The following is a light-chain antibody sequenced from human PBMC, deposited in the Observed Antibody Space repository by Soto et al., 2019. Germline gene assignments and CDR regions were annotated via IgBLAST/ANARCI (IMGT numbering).Light chain of an antibody. Sequence: QSALTQPPSVSGAPGQRVTISCTGSSSNIGAGYDVHWYQQFPGTAPKLLIYANINRPSGVPDRFSGSKSDTSAFLAITGLQAEDEADYYCQSYDSTYQVFGGGTKLTVL. CDR1: SSNIGAGYD. V-gene: IGLV1-40*01. J-gene: IGLJ3*02. CDR3: QSYDSTYQV. CDR2: ANI.